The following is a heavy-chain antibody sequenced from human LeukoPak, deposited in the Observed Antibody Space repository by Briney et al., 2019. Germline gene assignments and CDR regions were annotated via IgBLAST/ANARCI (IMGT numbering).Heavy chain of an antibody. CDR1: GGSISSSSYY. CDR2: IYYSGST. V-gene: IGHV4-39*07. Sequence: SETLSLTCTVSGGSISSSSYYWGWIRQPPGKGLEWIGSIYYSGSTYYNPSLKSRVTISVDTSKNQFSLKLSSVTAADTAVYYCARGEDYGDYFDYWGQGTLVTVSS. D-gene: IGHD4-17*01. J-gene: IGHJ4*02. CDR3: ARGEDYGDYFDY.